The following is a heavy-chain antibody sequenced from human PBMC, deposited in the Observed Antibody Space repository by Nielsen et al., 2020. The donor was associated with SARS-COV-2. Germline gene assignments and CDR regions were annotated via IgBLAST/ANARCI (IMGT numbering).Heavy chain of an antibody. CDR3: ARGSWEFDY. Sequence: GSLKISCAASGFTFSSYAMHWVRQAPGKGLEWVAVISYDGSNKYYADSVKGRFTISRDNSKNTLYLQMNSLRAEDTAVYYCARGSWEFDYWGQGTLVTVSS. J-gene: IGHJ4*02. CDR2: ISYDGSNK. D-gene: IGHD6-13*01. CDR1: GFTFSSYA. V-gene: IGHV3-30-3*01.